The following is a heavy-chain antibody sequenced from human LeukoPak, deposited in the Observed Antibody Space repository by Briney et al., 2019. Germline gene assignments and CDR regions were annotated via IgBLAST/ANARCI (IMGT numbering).Heavy chain of an antibody. CDR2: IYTSGST. CDR1: GGSISSYY. V-gene: IGHV4-4*07. J-gene: IGHJ6*03. CDR3: ARDRVLEWLLYDDYYYYMDV. Sequence: SETLSLTCTVSGGSISSYYWSWIRQPAGKGLEWIGRIYTSGSTNYNPSLKSRVTASVDTSKNQFSLKLSSVTAADTAVYYCARDRVLEWLLYDDYYYYMDVWGKGTTVTVSS. D-gene: IGHD3-3*01.